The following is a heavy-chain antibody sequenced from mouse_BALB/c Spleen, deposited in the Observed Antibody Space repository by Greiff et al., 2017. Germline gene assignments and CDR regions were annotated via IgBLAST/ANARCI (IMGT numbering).Heavy chain of an antibody. J-gene: IGHJ3*01. CDR2: ISPYNGDA. CDR1: GYTFTGYA. V-gene: IGHV1S137*01. Sequence: QVQLKQSGAELVRPGVSVKISCKGSGYTFTGYAMHWVKQSHAQGLEWIGVISPYNGDAEYNQKFKGKATLTVDKSSSTAYMELASLTSEDSAIYYCARGDGNYVRFAYWGQGTLVTVSA. CDR3: ARGDGNYVRFAY. D-gene: IGHD2-1*01.